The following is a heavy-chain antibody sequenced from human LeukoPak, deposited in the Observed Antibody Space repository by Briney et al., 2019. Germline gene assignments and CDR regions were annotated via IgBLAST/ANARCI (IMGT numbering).Heavy chain of an antibody. CDR2: ISSSGSTI. CDR1: GFTFSTYE. CDR3: ARGVNYYDNSGYYDY. D-gene: IGHD3-22*01. J-gene: IGHJ4*02. V-gene: IGHV3-48*03. Sequence: GGSLRLPCAASGFTFSTYEMNWVRQAPGKGLEWVSYISSSGSTIYYADSVKGRFTISRDNAKDSLFLQMNSLRAEDTAIYFCARGVNYYDNSGYYDYWGQGTLVTVSS.